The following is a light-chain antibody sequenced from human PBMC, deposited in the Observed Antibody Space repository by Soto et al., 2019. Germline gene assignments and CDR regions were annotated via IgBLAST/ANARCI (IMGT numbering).Light chain of an antibody. CDR3: MQALQSPRT. CDR2: LGS. Sequence: DIVMTQSPLSLPATPGAPASISCRSSQSLLHSNGYNYLDWYLQRPGQSPQLLIYLGSNRASGVPDRFSGSGSGIDFTLKISRVEAEDVGVYYCMQALQSPRTFGQGTKVEIK. CDR1: QSLLHSNGYNY. J-gene: IGKJ1*01. V-gene: IGKV2-28*01.